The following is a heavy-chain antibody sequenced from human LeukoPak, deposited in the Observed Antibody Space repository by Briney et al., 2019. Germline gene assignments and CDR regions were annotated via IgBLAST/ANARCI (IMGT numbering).Heavy chain of an antibody. Sequence: PGGSLRLSCAASGFTFSSYSMNWVRQAPGKGLEWVSSISSSSSYMYYADSVKGRFTISRDNAKNSLYLQMNSLRAEDTAVYYCARLRWDDYWGQGTLVTVSS. V-gene: IGHV3-21*01. CDR3: ARLRWDDY. CDR1: GFTFSSYS. J-gene: IGHJ4*02. D-gene: IGHD4-23*01. CDR2: ISSSSSYM.